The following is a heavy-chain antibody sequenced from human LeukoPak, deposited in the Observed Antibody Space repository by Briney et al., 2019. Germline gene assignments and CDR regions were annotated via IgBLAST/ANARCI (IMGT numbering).Heavy chain of an antibody. J-gene: IGHJ4*02. CDR2: INHSGST. D-gene: IGHD6-19*01. CDR1: GGSISSYY. Sequence: PSETLSLTCTVSGGSISSYYWSWIRQPPGKGLEWIGEINHSGSTNYNPSLKSRVTISVDTSKNQFSLKLSSVTAADTAVYYCARAGAVAGIDYWGQGTLVTVSS. CDR3: ARAGAVAGIDY. V-gene: IGHV4-34*01.